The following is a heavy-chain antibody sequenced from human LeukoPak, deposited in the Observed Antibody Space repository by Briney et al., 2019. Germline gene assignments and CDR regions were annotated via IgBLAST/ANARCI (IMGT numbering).Heavy chain of an antibody. Sequence: PSETLSLTCFVSGDSISSSSYYWGWIRQPPGKGLEWIGEINHSGSTNYNPSLKSRVTISVDTSKNQFSLKLSSVTAADTAVYYCARGPVSLRMVATFPFDYWGQGTLVTVSS. CDR1: GDSISSSSYY. V-gene: IGHV4-39*07. CDR3: ARGPVSLRMVATFPFDY. J-gene: IGHJ4*02. CDR2: INHSGST. D-gene: IGHD5-12*01.